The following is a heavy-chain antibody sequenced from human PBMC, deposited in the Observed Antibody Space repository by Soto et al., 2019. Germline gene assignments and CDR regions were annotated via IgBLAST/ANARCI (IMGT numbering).Heavy chain of an antibody. D-gene: IGHD3-10*01. CDR3: ARDLGGSGSYYTDY. V-gene: IGHV1-18*01. Sequence: ASVKVSCKASGYTFTNYGISWVRQAPGQGLEWMGWISHWGKTNYAQKLQGRVTMTTDTSASTAFMELRSLRSDDTATYFCARDLGGSGSYYTDYWGQGNLVTGSS. J-gene: IGHJ4*02. CDR2: ISHWGKT. CDR1: GYTFTNYG.